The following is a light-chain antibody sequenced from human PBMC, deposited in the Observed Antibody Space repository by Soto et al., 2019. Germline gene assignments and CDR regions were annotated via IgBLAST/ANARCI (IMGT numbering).Light chain of an antibody. J-gene: IGKJ2*01. CDR3: QQYGSSPPYT. CDR1: PSVSNS. Sequence: ESVLTQSPATLSLSPGERATLSCRASPSVSNSLAWYQHKPGQAPRLLIYDASNRATGVPTRFSGSGSGTDFTLTISRLEPEDFAVYYCQQYGSSPPYTFGQGTKLEIK. V-gene: IGKV3-20*01. CDR2: DAS.